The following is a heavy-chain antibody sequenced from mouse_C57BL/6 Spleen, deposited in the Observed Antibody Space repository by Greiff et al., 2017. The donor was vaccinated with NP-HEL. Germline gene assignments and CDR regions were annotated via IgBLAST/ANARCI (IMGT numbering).Heavy chain of an antibody. CDR2: IDPSDSYT. V-gene: IGHV1-69*01. CDR1: GYTFTSYW. D-gene: IGHD2-5*01. J-gene: IGHJ4*01. Sequence: QVQLQQPGAELVMPGASVKLSCKASGYTFTSYWMHWVKQRPGQGLEWIGEIDPSDSYTNYNQQFKGKSTLTVDKSSSTAYMQLSSLTSEDSAVYYCARRGTYNSNYYAMDYWGQGTSVTVSS. CDR3: ARRGTYNSNYYAMDY.